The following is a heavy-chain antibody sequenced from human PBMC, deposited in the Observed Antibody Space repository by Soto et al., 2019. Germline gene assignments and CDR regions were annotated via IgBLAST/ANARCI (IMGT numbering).Heavy chain of an antibody. CDR1: GGTFSSYA. V-gene: IGHV1-69*12. J-gene: IGHJ4*02. Sequence: QVQLVQSGAEVKKPGSSVKVSCKASGGTFSSYAISWVRQAPGQGLAWMGGIIPISGTANYAQKFQGRVTVTADQATSTAHMERRNLRSEDTAVYDCARDRYEFWSGYDRLDYWCQGTLVTVSS. CDR3: ARDRYEFWSGYDRLDY. D-gene: IGHD3-3*01. CDR2: IIPISGTA.